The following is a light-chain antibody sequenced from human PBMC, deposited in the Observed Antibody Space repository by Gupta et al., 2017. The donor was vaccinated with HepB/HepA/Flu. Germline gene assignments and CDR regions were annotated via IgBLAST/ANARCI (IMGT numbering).Light chain of an antibody. Sequence: SVLTQPPSASGTPGQTVTISCSGSSSNVETNYVYWYQQLPGTAPKLLIYRNNQRPSGVPARFSGSKSGTSASLAISGLRSEEEADYYCASWDDSRSGPGVFGGGTKLTVL. J-gene: IGLJ2*01. V-gene: IGLV1-47*01. CDR3: ASWDDSRSGPGV. CDR1: SSNVETNY. CDR2: RNN.